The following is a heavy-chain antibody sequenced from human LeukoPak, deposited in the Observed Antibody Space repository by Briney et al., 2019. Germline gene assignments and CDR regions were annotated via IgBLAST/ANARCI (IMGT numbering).Heavy chain of an antibody. D-gene: IGHD5-18*01. J-gene: IGHJ4*02. CDR2: ISNSSGST. CDR3: AKGYTYGLTRFCFDY. Sequence: PGGSLRLSCAASGFTFNNYAMSWVRQAPGKGLEWVSAISNSSGSTFYADSVKGRFTISRDNSNNTFYLQMNSLRAEDTAVYYCAKGYTYGLTRFCFDYWGQGTLVTVSS. V-gene: IGHV3-23*01. CDR1: GFTFNNYA.